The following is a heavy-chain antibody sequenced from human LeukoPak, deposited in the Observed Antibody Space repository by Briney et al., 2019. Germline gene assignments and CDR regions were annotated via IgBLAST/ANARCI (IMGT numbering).Heavy chain of an antibody. CDR3: ARGRMAVAGSYEY. CDR2: IKPDGSEK. Sequence: GGSLRLSCAASGITFGSYWMTWVRQAQGKGRECVANIKPDGSEKHYVDSVEGRFTISRDNAKNSLFLEMNSLRAEDTAVYYCARGRMAVAGSYEYWGQGTLVTVSS. J-gene: IGHJ4*02. CDR1: GITFGSYW. D-gene: IGHD6-19*01. V-gene: IGHV3-7*05.